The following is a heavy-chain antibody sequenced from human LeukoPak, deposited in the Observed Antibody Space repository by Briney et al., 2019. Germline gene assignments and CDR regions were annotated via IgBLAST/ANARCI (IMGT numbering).Heavy chain of an antibody. Sequence: GGSLRLSCAASGFTFSSCGMSWVRQAPGKGLQWVSDIRGSGGVTYYADSVKGRFTISRDNSKNTLYLQMNSLRAEDTAVYYCAKVEYYYDSTHAFDIWGQGTMVTVSS. D-gene: IGHD3-22*01. CDR2: IRGSGGVT. V-gene: IGHV3-23*01. J-gene: IGHJ3*02. CDR3: AKVEYYYDSTHAFDI. CDR1: GFTFSSCG.